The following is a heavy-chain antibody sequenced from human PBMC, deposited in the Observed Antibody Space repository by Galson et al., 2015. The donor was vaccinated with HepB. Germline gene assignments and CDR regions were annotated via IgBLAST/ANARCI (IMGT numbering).Heavy chain of an antibody. V-gene: IGHV1-3*01. CDR3: ARDRIGWLDAFDI. CDR1: GYTFTSYA. Sequence: SVKVSCKASGYTFTSYAMHWVRQAPGQRLEWMGWINAGNGNTKYSQKFQGRVTITRDTSASTAYMELSSLRSEDTAVYYCARDRIGWLDAFDIWGQGTMVTVSS. CDR2: INAGNGNT. D-gene: IGHD6-19*01. J-gene: IGHJ3*02.